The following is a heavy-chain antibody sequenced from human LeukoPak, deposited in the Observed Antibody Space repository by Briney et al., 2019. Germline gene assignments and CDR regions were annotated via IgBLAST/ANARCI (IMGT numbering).Heavy chain of an antibody. CDR1: GGSISSYY. Sequence: PSETLSLTCTVSGGSISSYYWSWIRQPPGKGLEWIGYIYYSGSTNYNPSLKSRVTISVDTSKNQFSLKLSSVTAADTAVYYCARAGGDYGHDYWGQGTLVTVSS. J-gene: IGHJ4*02. CDR2: IYYSGST. D-gene: IGHD4-17*01. V-gene: IGHV4-59*01. CDR3: ARAGGDYGHDY.